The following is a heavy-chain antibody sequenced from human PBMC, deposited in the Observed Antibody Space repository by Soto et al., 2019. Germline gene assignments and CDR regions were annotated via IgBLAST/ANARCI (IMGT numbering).Heavy chain of an antibody. J-gene: IGHJ6*01. CDR2: IYYSGST. Sequence: PSETLSLTCTVSGGSISSYYWSWIWQPPGKRLEWIGYIYYSGSTNYNPSLKSRVTISVDTSKSQFSLKLSSVTAADKAVYYCARSPYCSSTRCYTRKLRGMHCCGQGTT. CDR1: GGSISSYY. CDR3: ARSPYCSSTRCYTRKLRGMHC. V-gene: IGHV4-59*01. D-gene: IGHD2-2*02.